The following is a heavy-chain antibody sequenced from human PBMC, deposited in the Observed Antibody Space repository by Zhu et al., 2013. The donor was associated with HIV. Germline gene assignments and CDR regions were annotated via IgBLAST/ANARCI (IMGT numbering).Heavy chain of an antibody. CDR2: MNPYSGNT. J-gene: IGHJ6*02. V-gene: IGHV1-8*01. CDR1: GYMFSNYD. D-gene: IGHD6-6*01. Sequence: QVQVTQSEPVLRKSGDSVRVSCKTSGYMFSNYDINWVRQAPGQGLEWMGWMNPYSGNTGYAQKFRGRFIMTRNTSISTAYMEMSGLKPDDTAVYYCARGLGGLIAVRRVGDIGMDVVGPRDHGHRLL. CDR3: ARGLGGLIAVRRVGDIGMDV.